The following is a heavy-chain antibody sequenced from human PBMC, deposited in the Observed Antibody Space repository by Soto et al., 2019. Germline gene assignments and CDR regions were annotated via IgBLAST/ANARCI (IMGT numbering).Heavy chain of an antibody. CDR3: VRDSGNGWKDY. D-gene: IGHD6-19*01. CDR1: GGSISSTNW. V-gene: IGHV4-4*02. Sequence: QVQLQESGPGLVKPSGTLSLTCAVSGGSISSTNWWNWVRQPPGEGLEWIGEIDHSGSTNYNPSLKSRVTTSVDKPKNQFCLKLSSVTAADTAVYYCVRDSGNGWKDYWGQGTLVTVSS. CDR2: IDHSGST. J-gene: IGHJ4*02.